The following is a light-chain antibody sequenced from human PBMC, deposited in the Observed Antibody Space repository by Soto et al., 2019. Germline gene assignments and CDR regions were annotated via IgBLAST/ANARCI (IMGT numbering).Light chain of an antibody. CDR1: SRDIGAYNL. CDR2: EVR. CDR3: SASTSRSTLV. J-gene: IGLJ2*01. V-gene: IGLV2-14*01. Sequence: QSVLTQPASVSGSPGQSITISCSGTSRDIGAYNLVSWYQQPPGKAPKLLIYEVRNRPSGISYRFSGSKSGTTASLTISSLLPEDEADYYCSASTSRSTLVFGGGTKLTVL.